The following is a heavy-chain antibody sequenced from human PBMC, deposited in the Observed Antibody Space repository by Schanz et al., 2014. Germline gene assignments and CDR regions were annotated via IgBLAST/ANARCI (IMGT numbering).Heavy chain of an antibody. J-gene: IGHJ3*02. CDR2: IYYTGTT. Sequence: QLQLQESGPGLVKPSETLSLTCTVSGASISGSSDYWGWIRQSPGKGLEWIGNIYYTGTTYYNPPLKSRAPIPVDTSKTRVPLKLTSVTAADTAVFYCARRDNYLSAFDIWGQGTMVTVSS. CDR1: GASISGSSDY. D-gene: IGHD4-4*01. CDR3: ARRDNYLSAFDI. V-gene: IGHV4-39*01.